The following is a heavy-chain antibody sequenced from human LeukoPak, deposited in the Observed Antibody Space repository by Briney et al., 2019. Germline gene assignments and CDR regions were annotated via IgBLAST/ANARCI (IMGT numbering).Heavy chain of an antibody. D-gene: IGHD3-22*01. CDR3: ARVAEGYYYDSSLDY. CDR2: ISSSSLYI. J-gene: IGHJ4*02. CDR1: GFTFSSYW. V-gene: IGHV3-21*01. Sequence: GGSLRLSCAASGFTFSSYWMSWVRQAPGKGLEWVSSISSSSLYIYYADSVKGRFTISRDNAKNSLYLQMNSLRAEDTAVYYCARVAEGYYYDSSLDYWGQGTLVTVSS.